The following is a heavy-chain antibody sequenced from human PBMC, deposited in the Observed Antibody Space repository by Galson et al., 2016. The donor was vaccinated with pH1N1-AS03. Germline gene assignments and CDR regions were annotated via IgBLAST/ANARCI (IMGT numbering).Heavy chain of an antibody. J-gene: IGHJ3*02. Sequence: SLRLSCAASGFNFDNYAMHWVRQARGKGLEWVSGISWNGGTFDYADSVKGRFTISRDNAKNSLYLQMNSLTADDSDLYYCAKSYHGDVFDIWGQGTMVTVSS. CDR1: GFNFDNYA. D-gene: IGHD2-21*01. CDR3: AKSYHGDVFDI. V-gene: IGHV3-9*01. CDR2: ISWNGGTF.